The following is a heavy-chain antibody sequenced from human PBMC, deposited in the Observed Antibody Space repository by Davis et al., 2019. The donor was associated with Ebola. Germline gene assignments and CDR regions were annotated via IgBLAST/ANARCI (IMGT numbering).Heavy chain of an antibody. CDR3: AKARARGGATGTTQTVDY. CDR1: GFTFSDYY. Sequence: GESLKISCEVSGFTFSDYYMSWIRQAPGKGLEWVAVISYDGNNKYYADSVKGRFTISRDNSKNTVYLQMSSLRAEDTALYYCAKARARGGATGTTQTVDYWGQGTLVTVSS. J-gene: IGHJ4*02. V-gene: IGHV3-30*18. D-gene: IGHD1-1*01. CDR2: ISYDGNNK.